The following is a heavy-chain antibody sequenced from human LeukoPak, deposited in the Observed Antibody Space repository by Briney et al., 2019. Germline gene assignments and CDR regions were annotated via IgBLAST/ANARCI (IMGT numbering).Heavy chain of an antibody. CDR3: ARGGNLDY. Sequence: SETLSLTCAVYGGSFSGYYWSWIRQPPGKGLEWIEEINHSGSTNYNPSLKSRVTISVDTSKNQFSLKLSSVTAADTAVYYCARGGNLDYWGQGTLVTVSS. CDR1: GGSFSGYY. D-gene: IGHD2-15*01. V-gene: IGHV4-34*01. CDR2: INHSGST. J-gene: IGHJ4*02.